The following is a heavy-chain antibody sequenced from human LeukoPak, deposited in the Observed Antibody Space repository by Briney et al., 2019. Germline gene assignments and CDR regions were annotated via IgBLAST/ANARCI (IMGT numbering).Heavy chain of an antibody. V-gene: IGHV3-30*18. D-gene: IGHD6-13*01. CDR3: AKTDSSSWYYYYYGMDV. J-gene: IGHJ6*02. Sequence: GRSLRLSCAASGFTFSSYGMHWVRQAPGKGLEWVAVISYDGSNKYYADSVKGRFTIPRDNSKNTLYLQMNSLRAEDTAVYYCAKTDSSSWYYYYYGMDVWGQGTTVTVSS. CDR1: GFTFSSYG. CDR2: ISYDGSNK.